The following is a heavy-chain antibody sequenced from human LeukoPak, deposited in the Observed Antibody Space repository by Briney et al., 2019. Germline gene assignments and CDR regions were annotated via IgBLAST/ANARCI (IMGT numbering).Heavy chain of an antibody. D-gene: IGHD6-19*01. Sequence: GGSLRLSCAASGFTFSSYAMSWVRQAPGKGLEWVSTISGSGGSTYYADSVKGRFTISRDNSKNTLYLQMNSLRAEDTAVYYCAKSPVAGTSGDFDYWGQGTLVTVSS. J-gene: IGHJ4*02. CDR2: ISGSGGST. CDR3: AKSPVAGTSGDFDY. V-gene: IGHV3-23*01. CDR1: GFTFSSYA.